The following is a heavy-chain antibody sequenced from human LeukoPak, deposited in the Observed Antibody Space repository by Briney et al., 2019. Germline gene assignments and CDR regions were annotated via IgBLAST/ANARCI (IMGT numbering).Heavy chain of an antibody. Sequence: GGSLRLSCAASGFTYSSYAMTWVRQAPGKGLEWVSGISGSGITTYYADSVKGRFTISRDNSKNTLYLQVNSLRAEDTAVFYCAKGIVAAGFPYYCDYWGQGPPVTVSS. V-gene: IGHV3-23*01. J-gene: IGHJ4*02. CDR1: GFTYSSYA. CDR2: ISGSGITT. D-gene: IGHD6-13*01. CDR3: AKGIVAAGFPYYCDY.